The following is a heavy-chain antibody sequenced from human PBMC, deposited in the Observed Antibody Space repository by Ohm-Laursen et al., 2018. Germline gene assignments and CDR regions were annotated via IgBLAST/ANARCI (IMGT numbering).Heavy chain of an antibody. V-gene: IGHV4-59*01. Sequence: SETLSLTWTVSGGSISSYYWSWIRQSPEKGLEWIGYIYYSGSTNYNPSLKSRVTISVDTSKNQFSLTLSSVTAADTAVYYCASATVVTRRYFDHWGQGTLVTVSS. CDR2: IYYSGST. D-gene: IGHD4-23*01. J-gene: IGHJ4*02. CDR3: ASATVVTRRYFDH. CDR1: GGSISSYY.